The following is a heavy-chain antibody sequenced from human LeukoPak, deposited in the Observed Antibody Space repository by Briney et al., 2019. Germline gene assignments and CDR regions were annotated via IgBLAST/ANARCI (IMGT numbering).Heavy chain of an antibody. Sequence: PGGSLRLSCAASGFTFGNYGMHWVRQAPGKGLEWVAVISYDGGNKYYADSVKGRFTISRDNSKNTLFLQTDSLRAEDTAVYYCAKTGNYYYYGMDVWGQGTTVTVSS. J-gene: IGHJ6*02. CDR2: ISYDGGNK. CDR1: GFTFGNYG. V-gene: IGHV3-30*18. CDR3: AKTGNYYYYGMDV.